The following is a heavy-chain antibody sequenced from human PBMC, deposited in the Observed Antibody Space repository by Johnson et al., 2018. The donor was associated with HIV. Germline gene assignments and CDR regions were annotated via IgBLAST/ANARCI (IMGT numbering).Heavy chain of an antibody. V-gene: IGHV3-7*05. CDR1: GLSVSINY. D-gene: IGHD3-22*01. J-gene: IGHJ3*02. CDR2: IKQDGSEK. CDR3: ARSMGYSSGYYSPYGADAFDI. Sequence: EMQLVESGGGLIQPGGSLRLSCAVSGLSVSINYITWVRQAPGKGLEWVANIKQDGSEKYYVDSVKGRFTISRDNAKNSLYLQMNSLRAEDTAVYYCARSMGYSSGYYSPYGADAFDIWGQGTMVTVSS.